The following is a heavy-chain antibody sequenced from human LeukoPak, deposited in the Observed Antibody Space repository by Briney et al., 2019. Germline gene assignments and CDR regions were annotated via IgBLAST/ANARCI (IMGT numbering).Heavy chain of an antibody. Sequence: GASVKVSCKASGGTFSSYAISWVRQAPGQGLEWMGGIIPIFGTANYAQKVQGRVTITADESTSTAYMELSSLISEDTAVYYCARGLRYYYDSSGDRAADYWGQGTLVTVSS. D-gene: IGHD3-22*01. CDR1: GGTFSSYA. J-gene: IGHJ4*02. CDR2: IIPIFGTA. CDR3: ARGLRYYYDSSGDRAADY. V-gene: IGHV1-69*13.